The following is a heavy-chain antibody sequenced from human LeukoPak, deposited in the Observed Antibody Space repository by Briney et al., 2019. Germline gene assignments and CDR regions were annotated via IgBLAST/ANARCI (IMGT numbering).Heavy chain of an antibody. V-gene: IGHV3-30*04. Sequence: GGSLRLSCAASGFTFSSYAMSWVRQAPGKGLEWVAVISYDGSNKYYADSVKGRFTISRDNSKNTLYLQMNSLRAEDTAVYYCARDLAYCGGDCYPLYYYYGMDVWGQGTTVTVSS. J-gene: IGHJ6*02. CDR1: GFTFSSYA. CDR3: ARDLAYCGGDCYPLYYYYGMDV. CDR2: ISYDGSNK. D-gene: IGHD2-21*02.